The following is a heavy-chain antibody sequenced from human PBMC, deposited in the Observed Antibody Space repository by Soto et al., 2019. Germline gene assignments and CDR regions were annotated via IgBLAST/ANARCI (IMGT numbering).Heavy chain of an antibody. CDR2: ISAYNGNT. J-gene: IGHJ5*02. V-gene: IGHV1-18*01. CDR1: GYTFTSYG. Sequence: QVPLVQSGAEVKKPGASVKVSCKASGYTFTSYGISWVRQAPGQGLEWMGWISAYNGNTNYAQKLQGRGTMTTDTSTSTADMELRSLRSDDPAVYYCARDHGTPPSPHNWYDPSGQGTMVTASS. CDR3: ARDHGTPPSPHNWYDP.